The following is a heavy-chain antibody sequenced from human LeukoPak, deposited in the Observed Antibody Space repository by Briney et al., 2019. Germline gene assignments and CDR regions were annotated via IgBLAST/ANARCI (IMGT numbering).Heavy chain of an antibody. Sequence: ASVKVSCKVSGYTLTELSMHWVRQAPGKGLEWMGGFDPEDGETIYARKFQGRVTMTEDTSTDTAYMELSSLRSEDTAVYYCARTPVYYDIFPGNMDVWGQGTTVTVSS. D-gene: IGHD3-9*01. J-gene: IGHJ6*02. CDR2: FDPEDGET. V-gene: IGHV1-24*01. CDR3: ARTPVYYDIFPGNMDV. CDR1: GYTLTELS.